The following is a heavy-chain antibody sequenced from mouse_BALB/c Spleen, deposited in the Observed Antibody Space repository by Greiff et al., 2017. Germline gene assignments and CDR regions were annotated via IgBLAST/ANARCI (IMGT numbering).Heavy chain of an antibody. CDR1: GFTFSSYA. CDR3: AGHDYGSSPYYFDY. CDR2: ISSGGSYT. D-gene: IGHD1-1*01. J-gene: IGHJ2*01. Sequence: EVQLVESGGGLVKPGGSLKLSCAASGFTFSSYAMPWVRQTPEKRLEWVATISSGGSYTYYTDSVKGRFTISRDNTKNTLYLQMSSLRSEDTTLYYGAGHDYGSSPYYFDYWGQGTTLTVSS. V-gene: IGHV5-9-3*01.